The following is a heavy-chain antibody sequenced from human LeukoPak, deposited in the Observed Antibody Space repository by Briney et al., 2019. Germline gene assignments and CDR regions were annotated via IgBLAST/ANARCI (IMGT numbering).Heavy chain of an antibody. CDR2: INHSGST. Sequence: SETLSLTCAVYGGSFGGYYWSWIRQPPGKGLEWIGEINHSGSTNYNPSLKSRVTISVDTSKNQFSLKLSSVTAADTAVYYCARNSNYLSNWFDPWGQGTLVTVSS. D-gene: IGHD4-11*01. J-gene: IGHJ5*02. V-gene: IGHV4-34*01. CDR1: GGSFGGYY. CDR3: ARNSNYLSNWFDP.